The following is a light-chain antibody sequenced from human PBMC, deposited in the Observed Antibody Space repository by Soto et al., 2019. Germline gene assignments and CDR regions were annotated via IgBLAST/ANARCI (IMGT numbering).Light chain of an antibody. Sequence: QSVLTQPASVSGSPGQSITISCTGSNSDVGTYDYVSWYQQHPGKTPKLIIYDVTNRPSGVSSRFSGSNSGNTASLTISGLQAEDEADYYCLSYINYNTYVFGTGTKLTVL. CDR2: DVT. V-gene: IGLV2-14*03. CDR1: NSDVGTYDY. CDR3: LSYINYNTYV. J-gene: IGLJ1*01.